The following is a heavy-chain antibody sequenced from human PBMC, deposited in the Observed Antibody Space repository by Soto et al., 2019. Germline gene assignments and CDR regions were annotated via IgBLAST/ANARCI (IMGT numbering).Heavy chain of an antibody. CDR1: GFSLSTSLVV. Sequence: SGPTLVNPTQTLTLTCTLSGFSLSTSLVVVGWILQPPGKSLEWLALIYWNDDKGYSPSLKRRVTITKDTSKNQVVLTMTNMDPVDTAPYYCANVTNWSLEYWGPGTMVTVSS. V-gene: IGHV2-5*01. J-gene: IGHJ4*02. CDR2: IYWNDDK. D-gene: IGHD1-1*01. CDR3: ANVTNWSLEY.